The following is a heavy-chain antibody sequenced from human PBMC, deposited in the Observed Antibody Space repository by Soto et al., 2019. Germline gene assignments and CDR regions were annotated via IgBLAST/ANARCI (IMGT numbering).Heavy chain of an antibody. D-gene: IGHD3-3*01. CDR3: VRDRGEGVVMFDS. Sequence: SVKVSCKSFGCSFSTSAISWVRQAPGQGLEWMGGVIPIFGTARYAQRFQGRITITTDASTSTAYMELSSLRSEDTAVYYCVRDRGEGVVMFDSWGHRTLDTVS. CDR2: VIPIFGTA. V-gene: IGHV1-69*05. CDR1: GCSFSTSA. J-gene: IGHJ5*01.